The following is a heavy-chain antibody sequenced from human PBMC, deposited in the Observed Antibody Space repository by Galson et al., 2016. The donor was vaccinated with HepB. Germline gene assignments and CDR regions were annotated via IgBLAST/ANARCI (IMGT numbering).Heavy chain of an antibody. CDR2: FIPIFGTA. CDR3: ATENYYDSSPLVY. D-gene: IGHD3-22*01. CDR1: GDTFSSSA. Sequence: SVKVSCKASGDTFSSSAISWVRQAPGQGLEWMGVFIPIFGTAKYAQKFQGRVTITADESTSTAYMELSSPRSEDTAVYYCATENYYDSSPLVYWGQGTLLTVSS. V-gene: IGHV1-69*13. J-gene: IGHJ4*02.